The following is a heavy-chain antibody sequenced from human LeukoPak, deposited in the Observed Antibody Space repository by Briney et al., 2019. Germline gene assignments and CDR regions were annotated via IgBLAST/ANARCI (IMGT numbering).Heavy chain of an antibody. D-gene: IGHD3-22*01. CDR3: AKDFFAYYYDSSGYSYYFDY. CDR1: GFTFDDYA. CDR2: ISWDGGST. J-gene: IGHJ4*02. Sequence: GGSLRLSCAASGFTFDDYAMHWVRQAPGKGLEWVSLISWDGGSTYYADSVKGRFTISRDNSKNSLYLQMNSLRAEDTALYYCAKDFFAYYYDSSGYSYYFDYWGQGTLVTVSS. V-gene: IGHV3-43D*03.